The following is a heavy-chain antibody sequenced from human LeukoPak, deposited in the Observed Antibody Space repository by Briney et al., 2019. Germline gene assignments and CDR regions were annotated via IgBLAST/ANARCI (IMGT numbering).Heavy chain of an antibody. CDR2: IYYSGST. CDR1: GGSISSGGYY. J-gene: IGHJ4*02. Sequence: SQTLSLTCTVSGGSISSGGYYWSWIRQHPGKGLEWIGYIYYSGSTNYNPSLKSRVTISVDTSKNQFSLKLSSVTAADAAVYYCARHYDFWSGYLYYFDYWGQGTLVTVSS. D-gene: IGHD3-3*01. V-gene: IGHV4-31*03. CDR3: ARHYDFWSGYLYYFDY.